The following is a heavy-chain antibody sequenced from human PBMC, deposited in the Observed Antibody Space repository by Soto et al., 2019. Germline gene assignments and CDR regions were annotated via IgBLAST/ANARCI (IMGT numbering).Heavy chain of an antibody. CDR2: ISSSGDGT. CDR3: AKDGDFWSWGMDV. D-gene: IGHD3-3*01. V-gene: IGHV3-23*01. CDR1: GFTFSTYA. Sequence: VGSLRLSCAASGFTFSTYAMTWVRQAPGKGLEWVSMISSSGDGTYYEDSVKGRFTISRDNSRNTLNLQMNSLRAEDTAVYYCAKDGDFWSWGMDVWGQGTTVTVSS. J-gene: IGHJ6*02.